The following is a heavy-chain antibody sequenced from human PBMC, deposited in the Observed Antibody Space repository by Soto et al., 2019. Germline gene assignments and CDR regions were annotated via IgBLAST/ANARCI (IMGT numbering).Heavy chain of an antibody. D-gene: IGHD2-2*01. Sequence: QVQLVQSGAEVKMPGASVKVSCKASGYTFTSSVISWLRQAPGQGLEWMGWISTYNGNTNYAQKFQGRLTMTTDTSTTTAYMELRSLSSADTAVYSCARVQEVEPPANNFFDSWGQGTLVTVSS. CDR1: GYTFTSSV. CDR2: ISTYNGNT. CDR3: ARVQEVEPPANNFFDS. J-gene: IGHJ5*01. V-gene: IGHV1-18*01.